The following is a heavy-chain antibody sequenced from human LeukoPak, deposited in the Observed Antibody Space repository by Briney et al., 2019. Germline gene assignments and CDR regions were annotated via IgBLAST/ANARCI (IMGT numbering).Heavy chain of an antibody. CDR1: GFTFSSYW. J-gene: IGHJ4*02. Sequence: GGSLRLSCAASGFTFSSYWMSWVRQAPGKGLEWVANIKQDGSEKYHVDSVKGRFTISRDNAKNSLYLQMNSLRAEDTAVYYCARDRIGYSYGRQFDYWGQGTLVTVSS. V-gene: IGHV3-7*01. D-gene: IGHD5-18*01. CDR2: IKQDGSEK. CDR3: ARDRIGYSYGRQFDY.